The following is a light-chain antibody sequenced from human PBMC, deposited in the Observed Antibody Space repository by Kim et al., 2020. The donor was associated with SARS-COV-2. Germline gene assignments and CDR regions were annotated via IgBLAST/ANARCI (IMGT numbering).Light chain of an antibody. V-gene: IGLV3-19*01. Sequence: SSELTQDPAVSVALGQTVRITCQGDSLRNYYATWYQQKSGQAPVLVFYGKDNRPSGIPDRFSGSSSGNTASLTITGAQAADEADYYCKSRDSRGKVVFGGGTKVTVL. CDR1: SLRNYY. J-gene: IGLJ2*01. CDR3: KSRDSRGKVV. CDR2: GKD.